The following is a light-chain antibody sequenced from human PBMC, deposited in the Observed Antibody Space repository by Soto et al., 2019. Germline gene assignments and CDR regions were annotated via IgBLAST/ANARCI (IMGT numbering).Light chain of an antibody. CDR1: SSKIGAGYD. CDR2: GNS. CDR3: QSYDSSLSGYV. V-gene: IGLV1-40*01. J-gene: IGLJ1*01. Sequence: QSVLTQPPSVSGAPGQRVTISCTGSSSKIGAGYDVHWYQQLPGTAPKLLIYGNSNRPSGVPDRFSGSKSGTSASLAITGLQAEDEADYYCQSYDSSLSGYVFGTGTKATVL.